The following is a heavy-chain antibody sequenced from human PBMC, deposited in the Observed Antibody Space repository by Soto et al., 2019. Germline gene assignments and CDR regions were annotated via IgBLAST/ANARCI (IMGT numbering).Heavy chain of an antibody. J-gene: IGHJ5*02. CDR2: INHSGST. D-gene: IGHD6-13*01. V-gene: IGHV4-34*01. CDR1: GGSFSGYY. CDR3: ARAFLQWTYSSSWYIWFDP. Sequence: SETLSLTCAVYGGSFSGYYWSWIRQPPGKGLEWIGEINHSGSTNYNPSLKSRVTISVDTSKNQFSLKLSSVTAADTAVYYCARAFLQWTYSSSWYIWFDPWGQGTLVTVSS.